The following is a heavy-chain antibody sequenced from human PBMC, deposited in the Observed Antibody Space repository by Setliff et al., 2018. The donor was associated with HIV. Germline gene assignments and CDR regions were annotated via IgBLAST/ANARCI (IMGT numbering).Heavy chain of an antibody. CDR1: GGSIGIHY. Sequence: SETLSLTCSVSGGSIGIHYWSWIRQPPGKGLEWIGTVYYDGSTIYDPSLRSRVTMSVDTSKDQFSLRLCSVTAADTAVYYCARGQGCGGGCHYAFEMWGQGTMVTVSS. CDR2: VYYDGST. CDR3: ARGQGCGGGCHYAFEM. V-gene: IGHV4-59*11. J-gene: IGHJ3*02. D-gene: IGHD2-21*02.